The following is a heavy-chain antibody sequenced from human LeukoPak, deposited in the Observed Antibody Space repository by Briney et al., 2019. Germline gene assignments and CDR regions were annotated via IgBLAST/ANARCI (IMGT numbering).Heavy chain of an antibody. V-gene: IGHV3-23*01. Sequence: GGSLRLSCAASGLTFSSYSMSGVRQAPGKGLEWVSTIGGTSGSTYYADSVKGRFTISRENSKNTLYLEVNSLRAEDTAVYYCATRPSGGYRGAYWGQGPLVTVSS. CDR3: ATRPSGGYRGAY. CDR2: IGGTSGST. CDR1: GLTFSSYS. J-gene: IGHJ4*02. D-gene: IGHD1-26*01.